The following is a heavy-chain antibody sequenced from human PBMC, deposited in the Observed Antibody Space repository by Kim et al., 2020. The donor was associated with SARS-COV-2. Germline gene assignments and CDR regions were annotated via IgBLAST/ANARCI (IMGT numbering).Heavy chain of an antibody. J-gene: IGHJ6*02. V-gene: IGHV3-48*04. CDR2: ISSSSSTI. CDR1: GFTFSSYS. D-gene: IGHD6-19*01. Sequence: GGSLRLSCAASGFTFSSYSMNWVRQAPGKGLEWVSYISSSSSTIYYADSVKGRFTISRDNAKNSLYLQMNSLRAEDTAVYYCARGSPMAGYGMDVWGQGTTVTVSS. CDR3: ARGSPMAGYGMDV.